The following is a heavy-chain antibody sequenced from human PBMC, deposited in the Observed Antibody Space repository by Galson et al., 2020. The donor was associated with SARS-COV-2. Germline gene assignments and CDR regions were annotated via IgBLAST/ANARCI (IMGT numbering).Heavy chain of an antibody. CDR3: ATAPPFSGWYWFDP. CDR2: FDPEDGET. V-gene: IGHV1-24*01. CDR1: GYTLTELS. Sequence: ASVKVSCKASGYTLTELSMHWVRQAPGKGLEWMGGFDPEDGETIYAQKFQGRVTMTEDTSTDTAYMELSSLRSEDTAVYYCATAPPFSGWYWFDPWGQGTLVTVSS. D-gene: IGHD6-19*01. J-gene: IGHJ5*02.